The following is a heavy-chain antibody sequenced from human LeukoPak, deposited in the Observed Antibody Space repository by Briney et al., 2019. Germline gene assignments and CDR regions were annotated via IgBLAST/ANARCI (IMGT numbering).Heavy chain of an antibody. V-gene: IGHV3-21*04. CDR3: AKNRGAGSHYYYHMNV. J-gene: IGHJ6*03. CDR1: GFTFSSYS. CDR2: ISSSSSYI. D-gene: IGHD1-26*01. Sequence: GSLRLSCAASGFTFSSYSMNWVRQAPGKGLEWVSSISSSSSYIYYADSVKGRFTISRDNAKNSLYLQMNSLRVEDTAVYYCAKNRGAGSHYYYHMNVWGKGTTVTVSS.